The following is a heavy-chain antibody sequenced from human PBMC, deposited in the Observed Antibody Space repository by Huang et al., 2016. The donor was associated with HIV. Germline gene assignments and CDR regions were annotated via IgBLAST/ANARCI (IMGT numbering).Heavy chain of an antibody. V-gene: IGHV1-8*02. D-gene: IGHD4-17*01. CDR3: ARSAYGDLDY. CDR2: MNPNTGNT. Sequence: QVHLVQSGAEVKTPGASVEVSCKASGYTFTNYDINWVRQAPGRGLEWMGWMNPNTGNTGFAQSFQGRVTMTRKTSITTAYMELTSLTSEDTAVYYCARSAYGDLDYWGLGTLVIVSS. CDR1: GYTFTNYD. J-gene: IGHJ4*02.